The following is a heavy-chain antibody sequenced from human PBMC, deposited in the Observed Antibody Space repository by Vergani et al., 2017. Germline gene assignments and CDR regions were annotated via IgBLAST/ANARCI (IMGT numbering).Heavy chain of an antibody. J-gene: IGHJ4*02. CDR1: GGSISSGDYY. D-gene: IGHD2-8*01. Sequence: QVQLQESGPGLVKPSQTLSLTCTVSGGSISSGDYYWSWIRQPPGKGLEWIGYIYYSGSTYYNPSLKSRVTISVDTSKNQFSLNLRSVTAADTAVYYCAREGYCTNGVCFTLFDVWGQGALVTVSS. CDR2: IYYSGST. CDR3: AREGYCTNGVCFTLFDV. V-gene: IGHV4-30-4*08.